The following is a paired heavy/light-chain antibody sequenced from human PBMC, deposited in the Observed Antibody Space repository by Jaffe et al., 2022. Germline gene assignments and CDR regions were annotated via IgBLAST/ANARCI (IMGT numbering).Heavy chain of an antibody. CDR3: AKDRSSGHLRGYCSGGSCYTRSYWYFDL. V-gene: IGHV3-9*01. CDR1: GFTFDDYA. J-gene: IGHJ2*01. D-gene: IGHD2-15*01. Sequence: EVQLVESGGGLVQPGRSLRLSCAASGFTFDDYAMHWVRQAPGKGLEWVSGISWNSGSIGYADSVKGRFTISRDNAKNSLYLQMNSLRAEDTALYYCAKDRSSGHLRGYCSGGSCYTRSYWYFDLWGRGTLVTVSS. CDR2: ISWNSGSI.
Light chain of an antibody. CDR3: QQYDNLPPST. V-gene: IGKV1-33*01. CDR2: DAS. J-gene: IGKJ4*01. CDR1: QDISNY. Sequence: DIQMTQSPSSLSASVGDRVTITCQASQDISNYLNWYQQKPGKAPKLLIYDASNLETGVPSRFSGSGSGTDFTFTISSLQPEDIATYYCQQYDNLPPSTFGGGTKVEIK.